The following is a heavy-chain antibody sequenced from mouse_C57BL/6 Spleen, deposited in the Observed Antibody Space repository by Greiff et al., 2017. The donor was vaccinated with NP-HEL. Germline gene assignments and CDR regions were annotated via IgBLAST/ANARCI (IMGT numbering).Heavy chain of an antibody. D-gene: IGHD1-1*01. CDR3: AREVLLYAMDY. Sequence: VQRVESGAELAKPGASVKLSCKASGYTFTSYWMHWVKQRPGQGLEWIGYINPSSGYTKYNQKFKDKATLTADKSSSTAYMQLSSLTYEDSAVYYCAREVLLYAMDYWGQGTSVTVSS. CDR2: INPSSGYT. CDR1: GYTFTSYW. V-gene: IGHV1-7*01. J-gene: IGHJ4*01.